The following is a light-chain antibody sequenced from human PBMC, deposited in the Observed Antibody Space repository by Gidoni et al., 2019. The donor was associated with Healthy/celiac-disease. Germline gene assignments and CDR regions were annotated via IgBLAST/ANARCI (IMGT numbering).Light chain of an antibody. J-gene: IGKJ4*01. CDR1: QSISSY. V-gene: IGKV1-39*01. CDR2: AAS. CDR3: QQSYSTPRA. Sequence: DIQMNQSQSSLSASVGDRVTITCRASQSISSYLNWYKQNPGKAPNLLIYAASSLQSGVPSRFSGSGSGTDFTLTISSLHPEDFATYYCQQSYSTPRAFGGGTKVEIK.